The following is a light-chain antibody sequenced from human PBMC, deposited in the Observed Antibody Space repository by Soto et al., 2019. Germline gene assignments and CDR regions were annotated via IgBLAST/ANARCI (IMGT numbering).Light chain of an antibody. Sequence: QLVLTQSPSASDSLGASVKLTCTLSSGHSNYAIAWHQQQPEKGPRYLMKVNSDGSHRKGDGIPDRFSGSSSGAERYLTISSLQSEDEADYYCQTWGTGIRVFGGGTKLTVL. CDR3: QTWGTGIRV. CDR1: SGHSNYA. V-gene: IGLV4-69*01. J-gene: IGLJ2*01. CDR2: VNSDGSH.